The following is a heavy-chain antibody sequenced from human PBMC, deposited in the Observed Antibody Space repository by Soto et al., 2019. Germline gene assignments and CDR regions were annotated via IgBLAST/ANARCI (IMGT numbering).Heavy chain of an antibody. CDR2: MNPNSGNT. Sequence: QVQLVQSGPEVKKPGSSVRVSCKASGYTFSSYDVNWVRQATGQGLEWMGWMNPNSGNTAYAQKFQGRVTMTRNTYTNTAYMELSSLRSEDTAIYYCARERSGYLDNWGQGSPVTVSS. D-gene: IGHD3-3*01. CDR1: GYTFSSYD. CDR3: ARERSGYLDN. V-gene: IGHV1-8*01. J-gene: IGHJ4*03.